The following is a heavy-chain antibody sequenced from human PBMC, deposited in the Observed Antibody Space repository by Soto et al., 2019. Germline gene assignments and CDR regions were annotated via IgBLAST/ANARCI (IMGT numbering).Heavy chain of an antibody. CDR1: GDSVSSDNIA. Sequence: SQTLSLTCAVSGDSVSSDNIAWNWLRQSPWRGLEWLGRTYYRSKWYNEYAVSVRSRITINLDTSKNQFSLQLNSVTPEDTAVYYCARGRSSTFDSWGQGAQVTVPS. V-gene: IGHV6-1*01. CDR3: ARGRSSTFDS. CDR2: TYYRSKWYN. J-gene: IGHJ4*02.